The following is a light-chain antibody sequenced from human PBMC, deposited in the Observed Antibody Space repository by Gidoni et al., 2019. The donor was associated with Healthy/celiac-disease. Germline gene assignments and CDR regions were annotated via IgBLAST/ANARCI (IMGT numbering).Light chain of an antibody. CDR2: LAS. V-gene: IGKV4-1*01. J-gene: IGKJ4*01. CDR1: QSVVYSSNNKNY. CDR3: QQYYSTPLT. Sequence: DIVMTQSPDSLAVSLDERATINCKSGQSVVYSSNNKNYLAWYQQKPGQPTKLLLYLASTRESGVPDRFSGGGSGKDFTLTSSSLQAEDVAVYYWQQYYSTPLTFXGXTKVEIK.